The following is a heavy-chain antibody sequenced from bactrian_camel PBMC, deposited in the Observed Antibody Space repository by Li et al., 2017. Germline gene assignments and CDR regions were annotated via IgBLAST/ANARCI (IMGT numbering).Heavy chain of an antibody. V-gene: IGHV3S55*01. CDR2: LDRDGTA. Sequence: HVQLVESGGGSVQAGGSLRLSCLASRYFVGTYCMGWFRQAPGKEREGVAALDRDGTASYADSVKGRFIISKDNAKNTMYLRLNSLKTEDTAVYYCATVRMGWVSGSYEYAYWGQGTQVTVS. CDR1: RYFVGTYC. D-gene: IGHD5*01. CDR3: ATVRMGWVSGSYEYAY. J-gene: IGHJ4*01.